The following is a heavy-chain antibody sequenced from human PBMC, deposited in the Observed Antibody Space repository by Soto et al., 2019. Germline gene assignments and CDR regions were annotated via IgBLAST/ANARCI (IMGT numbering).Heavy chain of an antibody. V-gene: IGHV3-30-3*01. CDR2: ISYDGGNK. Sequence: GGSLRRSCTASNFVFSVYSLHWVRQAPGKGLEWVALISYDGGNKYYADSVKGRFTIPRDNSKNTLYLQMNSLRREDTAVYYCARDKDQYDFWGGTLVSWGQGTLVTVSS. CDR1: NFVFSVYS. D-gene: IGHD3-3*01. CDR3: ARDKDQYDFWGGTLVS. J-gene: IGHJ4*02.